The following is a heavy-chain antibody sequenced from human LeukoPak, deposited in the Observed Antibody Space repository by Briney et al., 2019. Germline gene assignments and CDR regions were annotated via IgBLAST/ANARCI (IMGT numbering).Heavy chain of an antibody. CDR2: IKQDGSEK. D-gene: IGHD6-19*01. CDR3: ARELSSGWLDY. Sequence: GGSLRLSCAASGFTFSNYWMSWVRQAPGKGLEWVANIKQDGSEKYYVDSVNGRFIISRDNPKKSLYLQMNSLRAEGTAVYYCARELSSGWLDYWGQGTLVTVSS. J-gene: IGHJ4*02. CDR1: GFTFSNYW. V-gene: IGHV3-7*01.